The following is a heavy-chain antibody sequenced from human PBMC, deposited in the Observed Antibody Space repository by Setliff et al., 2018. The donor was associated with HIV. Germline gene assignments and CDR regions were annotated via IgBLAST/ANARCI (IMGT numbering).Heavy chain of an antibody. CDR3: ARDPNXXWYYLDF. V-gene: IGHV4-4*07. CDR2: INTSGST. Sequence: SETLSLTCTVSGGSVSNYYWTWSRQSAGKGLEWIGQINTSGSTKYNPSLKSRLTMSVDSSGNQFSLTLTSVTAADTAVYYCARDPNXXWYYLDFWGPGALVTVSS. D-gene: IGHD2-15*01. J-gene: IGHJ4*02. CDR1: GGSVSNYY.